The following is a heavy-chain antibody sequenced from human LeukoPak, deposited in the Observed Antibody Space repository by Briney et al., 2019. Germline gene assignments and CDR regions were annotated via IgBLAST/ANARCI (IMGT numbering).Heavy chain of an antibody. CDR1: GYSISSGYY. J-gene: IGHJ6*03. D-gene: IGHD5-18*01. V-gene: IGHV4-38-2*02. CDR2: IYHSGST. Sequence: SETLSLTCTVSGYSISSGYYWGWIRQPPGKGLEWIGSIYHSGSTNYNPSLKSRVTISVDTSKNQFSLKLSSVTAADTAVYYCARAGTDTAMVQDYYYYYYMDVWGKGTTVTISS. CDR3: ARAGTDTAMVQDYYYYYYMDV.